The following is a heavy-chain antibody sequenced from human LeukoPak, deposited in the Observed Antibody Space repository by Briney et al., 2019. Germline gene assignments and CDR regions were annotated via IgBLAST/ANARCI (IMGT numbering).Heavy chain of an antibody. CDR1: GGSISTYY. CDR2: VYRSGNT. Sequence: TSETLSLTCSVSGGSISTYYWSWIRQPAGEGLEWIGRVYRSGNTNYNPSLKSRVTMSVDTSKNQISLRLRSVTAADTAVYYCAKDLGRYRNNYFDYWGQGTLVTVSS. J-gene: IGHJ4*02. D-gene: IGHD1-26*01. CDR3: AKDLGRYRNNYFDY. V-gene: IGHV4-4*07.